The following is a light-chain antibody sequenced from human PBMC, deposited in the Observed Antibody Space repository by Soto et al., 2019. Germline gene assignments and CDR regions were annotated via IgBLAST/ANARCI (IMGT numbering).Light chain of an antibody. CDR3: QQYNDWPPRWT. V-gene: IGKV3-15*01. Sequence: EIVMTQSPATLSLSPGERATLSCRASQSVTVNLAWYQQKPGQAPRLLIYRASTRATGIPARFSAGGSGTEFTRTISSLQSEDFAVYICQQYNDWPPRWTFGQGTKVEIK. CDR1: QSVTVN. J-gene: IGKJ1*01. CDR2: RAS.